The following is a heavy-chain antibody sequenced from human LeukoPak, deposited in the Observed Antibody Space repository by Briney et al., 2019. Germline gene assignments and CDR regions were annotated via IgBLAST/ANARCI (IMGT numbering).Heavy chain of an antibody. CDR2: ISGSGGST. D-gene: IGHD3-10*01. Sequence: GGSLRLSCAASGFTFSSYAMGWVRQAPGKGLEWVSVISGSGGSTYYADSVKGRFTISRDNSKNTLYLQMNSLRAEDTAVYYCAKRPKPPLYYYGSGSTYFDYWGQGTLVTVSS. CDR1: GFTFSSYA. V-gene: IGHV3-23*01. J-gene: IGHJ4*02. CDR3: AKRPKPPLYYYGSGSTYFDY.